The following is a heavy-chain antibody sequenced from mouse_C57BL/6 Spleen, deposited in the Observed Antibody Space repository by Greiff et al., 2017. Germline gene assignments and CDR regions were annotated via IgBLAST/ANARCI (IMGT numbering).Heavy chain of an antibody. CDR2: IYPGDGDT. CDR1: GYAFSSYW. J-gene: IGHJ4*01. V-gene: IGHV1-80*01. D-gene: IGHD2-5*01. Sequence: VQLQQSGAELVKPGASVKISCKASGYAFSSYWMNWVKQRPGKGLEWIGQIYPGDGDTNYNGKFKGKATLTADKSSSTAYMQLSSLTSEDSAVYFCARKVAYYSNYYAMDYWGQGTSVTVSS. CDR3: ARKVAYYSNYYAMDY.